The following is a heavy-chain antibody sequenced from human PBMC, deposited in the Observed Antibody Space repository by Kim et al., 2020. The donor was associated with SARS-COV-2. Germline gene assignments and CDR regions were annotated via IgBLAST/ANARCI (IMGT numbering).Heavy chain of an antibody. D-gene: IGHD3-22*01. Sequence: PYLTSRVTISVDTSKNQFSLKLSSVTAADTAVYYCARQMRYYYDTSGYDYWGQGTLVTVSS. V-gene: IGHV4-39*01. CDR3: ARQMRYYYDTSGYDY. J-gene: IGHJ4*02.